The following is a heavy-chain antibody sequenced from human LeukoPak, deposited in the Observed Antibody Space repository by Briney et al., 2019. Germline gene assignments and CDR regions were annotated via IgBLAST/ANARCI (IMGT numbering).Heavy chain of an antibody. V-gene: IGHV1-24*01. CDR1: GYTLTELS. CDR2: FDPEDGET. CDR3: AIAPWVGATSFDY. D-gene: IGHD1-26*01. Sequence: AASVKVSCKVSGYTLTELSMHWVRQAPGKGLEWMGGFDPEDGETIYAQKFQGRVTMTEDTSTDTAYMELSSLRSEDTAVYYCAIAPWVGATSFDYWGQGTLVTVSS. J-gene: IGHJ4*02.